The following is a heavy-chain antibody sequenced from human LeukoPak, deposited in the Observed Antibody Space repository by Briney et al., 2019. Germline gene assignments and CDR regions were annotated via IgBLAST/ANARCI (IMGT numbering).Heavy chain of an antibody. V-gene: IGHV1-18*01. CDR2: ISAYNGNT. Sequence: ASVKVSCKASGYTFTSYGISWVRQAPGQGLEWMGWISAYNGNTNYAQKFQGRVTMTTDTSTSTAYMELRSLRSDDTAVYYCARRAPPYYDSSGQFDYWGQGTLVTVSS. J-gene: IGHJ4*02. CDR1: GYTFTSYG. CDR3: ARRAPPYYDSSGQFDY. D-gene: IGHD3-22*01.